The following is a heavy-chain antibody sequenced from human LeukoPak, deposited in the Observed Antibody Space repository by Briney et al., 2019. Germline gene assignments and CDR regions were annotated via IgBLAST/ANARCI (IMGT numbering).Heavy chain of an antibody. V-gene: IGHV3-23*01. CDR1: GFTFSSFA. CDR3: AKDLVVAVMIGHYYFYGMDV. Sequence: SLXLSCAASGFTFSSFAMSWVRQPPGKGLEWVSGISGSGTSTYYGDSVKGRFSISRDNSKNTLYLQLNSLRAEDTAMYYCAKDLVVAVMIGHYYFYGMDVWGQGTTVTVSS. D-gene: IGHD2-2*01. CDR2: ISGSGTST. J-gene: IGHJ6*02.